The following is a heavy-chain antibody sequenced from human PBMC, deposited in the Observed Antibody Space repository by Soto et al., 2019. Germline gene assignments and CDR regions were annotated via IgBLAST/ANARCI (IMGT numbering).Heavy chain of an antibody. CDR2: IIPMFGTA. D-gene: IGHD3-22*01. J-gene: IGHJ4*02. Sequence: QVQLVQSGAEVKKPGSSEKVSCKASGDTFSSYAINWVRQAPGQGLEWMGGIIPMFGTANYAQKFKGRVTITAGESPSTVYMELSSLRSEDTAVYYCARVGPAHYYDSSGYYSPLDYWGQGTLVTVSS. CDR3: ARVGPAHYYDSSGYYSPLDY. CDR1: GDTFSSYA. V-gene: IGHV1-69*01.